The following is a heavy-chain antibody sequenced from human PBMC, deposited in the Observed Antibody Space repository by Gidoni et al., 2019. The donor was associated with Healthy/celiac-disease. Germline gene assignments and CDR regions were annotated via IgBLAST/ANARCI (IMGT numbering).Heavy chain of an antibody. CDR1: GGSFSGYY. Sequence: QVQLQQWGAGLLKPSETLSLTCAVYGGSFSGYYWSWIRQPPGKGLEWLGEINHSGSTNYNPSLKSRVTISVDTSKNQFSLKLSSVTAADTAVYYCARPIRLGYCSSTSCPRGGWFDPWGQGTLVTVSS. CDR2: INHSGST. J-gene: IGHJ5*02. D-gene: IGHD2-2*01. CDR3: ARPIRLGYCSSTSCPRGGWFDP. V-gene: IGHV4-34*01.